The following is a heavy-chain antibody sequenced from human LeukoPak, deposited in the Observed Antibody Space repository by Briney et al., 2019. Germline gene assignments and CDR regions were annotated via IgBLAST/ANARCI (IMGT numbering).Heavy chain of an antibody. Sequence: ASVKVSCKASGYTFTDFYIHWVRQAPGQGLEWLGWINPAIGGTKYAQKFQDRITMTRDPSISTAHIDLSSLTSDDTAVYFCARGSYNTGGAYDVWGQGTLVTVSS. J-gene: IGHJ4*02. D-gene: IGHD2-8*02. CDR2: INPAIGGT. CDR1: GYTFTDFY. CDR3: ARGSYNTGGAYDV. V-gene: IGHV1-2*02.